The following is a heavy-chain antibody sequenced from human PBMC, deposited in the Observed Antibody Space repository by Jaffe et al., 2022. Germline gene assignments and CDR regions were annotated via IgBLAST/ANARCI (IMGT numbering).Heavy chain of an antibody. CDR2: ISSSGSTI. Sequence: EVQLVESGGGLVQPGGSLRLSCAASGFTFSSYEMNWVRQAPGKGLEWVSYISSSGSTIYYADSVKGRFTISRDNAKNSLYLQMNSLRAEDTAVYYCARVKLDRYSGSYYPTYYYYMDVWGKGTTVTVSS. CDR1: GFTFSSYE. D-gene: IGHD1-26*01. V-gene: IGHV3-48*03. J-gene: IGHJ6*03. CDR3: ARVKLDRYSGSYYPTYYYYMDV.